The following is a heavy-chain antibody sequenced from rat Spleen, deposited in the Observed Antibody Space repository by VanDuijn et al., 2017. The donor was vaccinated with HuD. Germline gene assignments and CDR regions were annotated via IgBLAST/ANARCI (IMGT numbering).Heavy chain of an antibody. D-gene: IGHD1-2*01. V-gene: IGHV2S61*01. CDR1: GFSLSNYG. CDR3: ARSDTIAAMGNY. J-gene: IGHJ2*01. CDR2: IWGNGNT. Sequence: QVQLRESGPGLVQPSQTLSLTCTVSGFSLSNYGVIWVRQPPGKGLEWMGLIWGNGNTHYDSALKSRLSISRDTSKSQVFLKMNNLQSEDTAMYFCARSDTIAAMGNYWGQGVMVTVSS.